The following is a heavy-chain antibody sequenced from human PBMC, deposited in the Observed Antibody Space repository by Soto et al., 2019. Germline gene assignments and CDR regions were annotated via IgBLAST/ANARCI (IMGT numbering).Heavy chain of an antibody. D-gene: IGHD1-26*01. J-gene: IGHJ4*02. V-gene: IGHV4-61*01. Sequence: QVQLRESGPGLLKPSETLSLTCTVSDASVWSDSYFWTWIRQPPGKGREWIAYSSHTGDTNYNPSLKSRVPISIDTSRNQFYLTVTSVTAADTAVYFCARIVVGVTVDLWGQGSLVTVS. CDR1: DASVWSDSYF. CDR2: SSHTGDT. CDR3: ARIVVGVTVDL.